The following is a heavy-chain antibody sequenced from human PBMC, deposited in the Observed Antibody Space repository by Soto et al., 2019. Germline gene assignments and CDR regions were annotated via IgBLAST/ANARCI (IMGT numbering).Heavy chain of an antibody. J-gene: IGHJ6*02. CDR3: ARAHRAWAGTAGMDV. CDR2: INHSRST. CDR1: GGSLSDYY. V-gene: IGHV4-34*01. D-gene: IGHD6-19*01. Sequence: QVQLQQWGAGLLKSSETLSLTCAVYGGSLSDYYWSWIRQPPGKGLEWIGEINHSRSTNYNPSLKGRVTIXXDXDXSQFSLKVSSVTAAATAVYYSARAHRAWAGTAGMDVWGQGTTVTVSS.